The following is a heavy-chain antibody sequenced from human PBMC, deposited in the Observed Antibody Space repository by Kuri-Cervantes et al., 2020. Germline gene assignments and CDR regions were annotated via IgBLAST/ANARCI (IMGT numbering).Heavy chain of an antibody. V-gene: IGHV1-69*05. J-gene: IGHJ3*02. D-gene: IGHD4-23*01. Sequence: SVKVSCKASGGTFSSYAISWVRQAPGQGLEWMGGIIPIFGTANYAQKFQGRVTITTDESTSTAYMELSGLRSEDTAVYYCARDLYGGNSLTPYDAFDIWGQGTMVTVSS. CDR3: ARDLYGGNSLTPYDAFDI. CDR1: GGTFSSYA. CDR2: IIPIFGTA.